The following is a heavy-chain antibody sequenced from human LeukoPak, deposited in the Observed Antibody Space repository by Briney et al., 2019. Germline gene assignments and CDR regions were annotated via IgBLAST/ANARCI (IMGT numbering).Heavy chain of an antibody. CDR3: ARGPRWYGDSYYFDY. CDR2: IYYSGST. J-gene: IGHJ4*02. Sequence: SETLSLTCTVSGGSISSGGYYWSWICQHPGKGLEWIGYIYYSGSTYYNPSLKSRVTISVDTSKNQFSLKLSSVTAADTAVYYCARGPRWYGDSYYFDYWGQGTLVTVSS. V-gene: IGHV4-31*03. CDR1: GGSISSGGYY. D-gene: IGHD4-17*01.